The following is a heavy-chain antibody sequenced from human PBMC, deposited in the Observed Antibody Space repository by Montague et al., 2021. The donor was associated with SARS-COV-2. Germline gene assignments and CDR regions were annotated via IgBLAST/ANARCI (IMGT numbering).Heavy chain of an antibody. D-gene: IGHD3-16*01. CDR1: GGLIRSYY. CDR2: IYYEVST. CDR3: ARYGSYFEH. Sequence: SETLSLTCTLSGGLIRSYYWSWIRQTPGKGLEWTAYIYYEVSTNYNPSLKSRVTMSVDSSKNQFSLRLSSVTAADTAVYYCARYGSYFEHWGQGTLVTVSS. V-gene: IGHV4-59*03. J-gene: IGHJ4*03.